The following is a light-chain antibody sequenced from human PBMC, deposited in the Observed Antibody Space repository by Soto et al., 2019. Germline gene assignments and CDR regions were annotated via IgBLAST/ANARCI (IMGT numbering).Light chain of an antibody. Sequence: QSALTQPASVSGSPGQSITISCNGTSSDVGGYNYVSWYQQHPGKAPKLMIYDVSNRPSGVSNRFSGSKSGNTASLTISGLQAEDEADYYCGSYTSSSTVLFGGGTKLTVL. J-gene: IGLJ2*01. CDR3: GSYTSSSTVL. V-gene: IGLV2-14*01. CDR1: SSDVGGYNY. CDR2: DVS.